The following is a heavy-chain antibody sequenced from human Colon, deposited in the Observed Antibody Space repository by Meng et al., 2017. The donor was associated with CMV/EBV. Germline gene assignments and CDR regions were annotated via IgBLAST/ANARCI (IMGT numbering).Heavy chain of an antibody. CDR1: RLSMSQFW. Sequence: GESLKISCVDSRLSMSQFWMSWVRQAPGKGLDWVSAITGRSTDTYYADSVKGRFTIFRDNSNNTLYLQMNSLRAADTAVYFCAKESGYGFLGSNYFDSWGQGTLVTVSS. V-gene: IGHV3-23*01. CDR3: AKESGYGFLGSNYFDS. CDR2: ITGRSTDT. J-gene: IGHJ4*02. D-gene: IGHD3-16*01.